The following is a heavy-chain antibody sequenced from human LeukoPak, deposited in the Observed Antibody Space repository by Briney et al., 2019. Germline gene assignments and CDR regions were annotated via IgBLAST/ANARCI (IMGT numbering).Heavy chain of an antibody. J-gene: IGHJ3*02. D-gene: IGHD3-22*01. CDR2: IVVGSGNT. CDR3: AGTYYYDSSGFDAFDI. CDR1: GFTFTSSA. V-gene: IGHV1-58*02. Sequence: TSVKVSCKASGFTFTSSAMQLVRQARGQRLEWIGWIVVGSGNTNYAQKFQERVTITRDMSTSTAYMELSSPTSEDTAVYYCAGTYYYDSSGFDAFDIWGQGTMVTVSS.